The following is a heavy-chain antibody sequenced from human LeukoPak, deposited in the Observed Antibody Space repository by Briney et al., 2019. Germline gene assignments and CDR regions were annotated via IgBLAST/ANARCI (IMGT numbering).Heavy chain of an antibody. CDR1: GYTFTSYG. Sequence: ASVTVSCKASGYTFTSYGISWVRQAPGQGLEWMGWISAYNGNTNYAQKLQGRVTMTTDTSTSTAYMELRSLRSDDTAVYYCARGSSVTTVTTPFDYWGQGTLVTVSS. D-gene: IGHD4-17*01. CDR3: ARGSSVTTVTTPFDY. CDR2: ISAYNGNT. J-gene: IGHJ4*02. V-gene: IGHV1-18*01.